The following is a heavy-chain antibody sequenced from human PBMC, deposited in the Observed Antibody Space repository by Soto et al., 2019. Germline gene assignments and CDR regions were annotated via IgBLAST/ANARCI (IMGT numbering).Heavy chain of an antibody. CDR3: ARGGGSYLYVY. V-gene: IGHV4-59*01. D-gene: IGHD1-26*01. CDR2: IYYSGST. Sequence: SETLSLTCTVSGGSISSYYWSWIRQPPGKGLEWIGYIYYSGSTNYNPSLKSRVTISVDTSKNQFSLKLSSVTAADTAVYYCARGGGSYLYVYWGQGTLVTVSS. CDR1: GGSISSYY. J-gene: IGHJ4*02.